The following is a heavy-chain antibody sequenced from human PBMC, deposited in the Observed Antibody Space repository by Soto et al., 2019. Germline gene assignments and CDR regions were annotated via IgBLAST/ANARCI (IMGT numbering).Heavy chain of an antibody. CDR2: IGTAGDT. Sequence: GGSLRLSCAASGFTFSSYDMHWVRQATGKGLEWVSAIGTAGDTYYPGSVKGRFTISRENAKNSLYLQMNSLRAEDTAGYYCARWGSFGSSSWYDGYYGMDVWGQGTTVTVSS. D-gene: IGHD6-13*01. V-gene: IGHV3-13*01. J-gene: IGHJ6*02. CDR1: GFTFSSYD. CDR3: ARWGSFGSSSWYDGYYGMDV.